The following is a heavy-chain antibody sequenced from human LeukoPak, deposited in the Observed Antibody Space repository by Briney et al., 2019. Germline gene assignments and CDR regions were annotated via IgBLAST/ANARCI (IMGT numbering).Heavy chain of an antibody. CDR3: ARGRFDYYDSSGYYRPREYYSYYYYMDV. D-gene: IGHD3-22*01. J-gene: IGHJ6*03. CDR1: GYTFTRYG. CDR2: ISAYNGNR. V-gene: IGHV1-18*01. Sequence: ASVKVSCKASGYTFTRYGISWVRQAPGQGLEWMGWISAYNGNRNYAQKLQGRVTMTTDTSTSTAYMELRSLRSDDTAVYYCARGRFDYYDSSGYYRPREYYSYYYYMDVWGKGTTVTISS.